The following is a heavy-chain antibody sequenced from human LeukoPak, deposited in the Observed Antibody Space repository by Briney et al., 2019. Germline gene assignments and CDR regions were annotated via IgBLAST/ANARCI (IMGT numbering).Heavy chain of an antibody. V-gene: IGHV3-7*01. CDR3: ASGYDSSGYYFGY. D-gene: IGHD3-22*01. Sequence: GGSLRLSCAPSGFTFSSYWMSGARRAPGRGREWVANIKQDGSEKYYVDSVKGRFTISRDNAKNSLYLQMNSLRAEDTAVYYCASGYDSSGYYFGYWGQGTLVTVSS. CDR1: GFTFSSYW. J-gene: IGHJ4*02. CDR2: IKQDGSEK.